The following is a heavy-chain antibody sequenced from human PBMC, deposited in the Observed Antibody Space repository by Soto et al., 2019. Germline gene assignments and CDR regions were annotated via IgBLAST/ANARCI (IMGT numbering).Heavy chain of an antibody. CDR3: ADSWLPTSY. Sequence: GGSLRLSCAASGFSFSHYWMHWVRQAAGKGLVWVSRISPDGRSTTYAASVKGRFTISRDNAKSTLYLQMNSLTVEDGAVYYCADSWLPTSYWGPGTLVTVSS. D-gene: IGHD3-10*01. CDR2: ISPDGRST. J-gene: IGHJ4*02. CDR1: GFSFSHYW. V-gene: IGHV3-74*01.